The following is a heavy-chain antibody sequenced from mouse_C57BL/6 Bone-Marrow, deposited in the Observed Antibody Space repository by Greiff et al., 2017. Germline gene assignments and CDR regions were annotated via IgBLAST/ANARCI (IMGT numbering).Heavy chain of an antibody. Sequence: VKLMESGAELARPGASVKLSCKASGYTFTSYGISWVKQRTGQGLEWIGEIYPRSGNTYYNEKFKGKATLTADKSSSTAYMELRSLTSEDSAVYFCARENDYDWFAYWGQGTLVTVSA. CDR3: ARENDYDWFAY. J-gene: IGHJ3*01. CDR1: GYTFTSYG. CDR2: IYPRSGNT. D-gene: IGHD2-4*01. V-gene: IGHV1-81*01.